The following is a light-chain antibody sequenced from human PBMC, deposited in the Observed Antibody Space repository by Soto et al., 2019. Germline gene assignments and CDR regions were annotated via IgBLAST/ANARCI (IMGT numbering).Light chain of an antibody. CDR1: SSDIGGYNY. J-gene: IGLJ2*01. V-gene: IGLV2-14*01. CDR2: DVS. CDR3: SSYSSSSTRVV. Sequence: QSALTQPASVSGSPGQSITIPCTGTSSDIGGYNYVSWYQQFPGKAPKPMTYDVSNRPSGVSNRFSASKSGNTASLTISGLQAEDEATYYCSSYSSSSTRVVFGGGTKLTVL.